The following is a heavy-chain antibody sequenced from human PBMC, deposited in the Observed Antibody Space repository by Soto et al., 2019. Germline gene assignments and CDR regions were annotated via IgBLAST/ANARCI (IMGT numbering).Heavy chain of an antibody. CDR3: AKPTAAAPMTPYYYYYGMDV. Sequence: GGSLRLSCAASGFTFSSYAMSWVRQAPGKGLEWVSAISGSGGSTYYPDSVKGRINIPRDNSKNTLYLQMNSLRADDTAVYYCAKPTAAAPMTPYYYYYGMDVWGQGTTVTVSS. CDR2: ISGSGGST. CDR1: GFTFSSYA. D-gene: IGHD6-13*01. V-gene: IGHV3-23*01. J-gene: IGHJ6*02.